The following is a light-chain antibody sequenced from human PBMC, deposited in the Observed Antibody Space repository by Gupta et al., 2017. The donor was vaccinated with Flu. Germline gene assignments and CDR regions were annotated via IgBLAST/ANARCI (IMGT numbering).Light chain of an antibody. V-gene: IGLV3-25*02. J-gene: IGLJ3*02. Sequence: YQLPQAPAMSVFPGQTATITCSGTALSKQYVYWYRQRPGQAPVLLIYKDTERASGIPDRISGSRSGTRVTLTIRGVQTEDEADYYCQSADSTGASRVFGGGTKLFVL. CDR3: QSADSTGASRV. CDR1: ALSKQY. CDR2: KDT.